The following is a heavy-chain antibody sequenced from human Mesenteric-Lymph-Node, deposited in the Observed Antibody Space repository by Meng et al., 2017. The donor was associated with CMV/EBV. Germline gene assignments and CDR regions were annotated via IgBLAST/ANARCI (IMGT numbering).Heavy chain of an antibody. D-gene: IGHD2-21*01. J-gene: IGHJ3*02. CDR2: INPKTGAP. V-gene: IGHV1-2*02. CDR1: GYTFIEYY. Sequence: ASVKVSCKASGYTFIEYYINWVRQIPGQGPEWMGWINPKTGAPNYAQKFEGRVTMTRDKSLSTVNIEMTGLRPDDTAVYYCARLGSRPGDTYDAFDIWGQGTMVTVSS. CDR3: ARLGSRPGDTYDAFDI.